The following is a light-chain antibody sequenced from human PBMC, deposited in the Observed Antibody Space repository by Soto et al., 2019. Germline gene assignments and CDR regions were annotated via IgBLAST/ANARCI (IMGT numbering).Light chain of an antibody. CDR3: QQYGSSPLT. CDR2: DAS. J-gene: IGKJ4*01. V-gene: IGKV3-20*01. CDR1: QSVSSSY. Sequence: EIVLTQSPGTLSLSPGERATLSCRASQSVSSSYLAWYQQKPGQAPRLLIYDASSRATGIPDRFSGSGSGTDFHLTISRLEPEDFAVVYCQQYGSSPLTFGGGTKVEIK.